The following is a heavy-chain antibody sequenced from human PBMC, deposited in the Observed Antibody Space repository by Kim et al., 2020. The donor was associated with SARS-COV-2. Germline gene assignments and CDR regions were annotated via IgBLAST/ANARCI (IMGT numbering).Heavy chain of an antibody. V-gene: IGHV3-15*01. CDR3: TTERIYYDSSGYHILSVYYYYGMDV. D-gene: IGHD3-22*01. Sequence: GGSLRLSCAASGFTFSNAWMSWVRQAPGKGLEWVGRIKSKTDGGTTDYAAPVKGRFTISRDDSKNTLYLQMNSLKTEDTAVYYCTTERIYYDSSGYHILSVYYYYGMDVWVQGTTVTVSS. J-gene: IGHJ6*02. CDR1: GFTFSNAW. CDR2: IKSKTDGGTT.